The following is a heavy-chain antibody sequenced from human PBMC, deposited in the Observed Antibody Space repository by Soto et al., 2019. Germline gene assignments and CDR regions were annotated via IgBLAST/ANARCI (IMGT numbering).Heavy chain of an antibody. D-gene: IGHD4-17*01. Sequence: QLQLRESGPGLVKPSETLSLTCTVSGGSISGGVGGLYYWSWIRQPPAKGLEWIGYIYDSGSTYYNPSLRSRVTIPVDTSKNQLSLRLSSVTAADTAVYYCAREVIPLTTDWYFDLWGRGTLVTVSS. CDR3: AREVIPLTTDWYFDL. J-gene: IGHJ2*01. CDR2: IYDSGST. V-gene: IGHV4-30-4*01. CDR1: GGSISGGVGGLYY.